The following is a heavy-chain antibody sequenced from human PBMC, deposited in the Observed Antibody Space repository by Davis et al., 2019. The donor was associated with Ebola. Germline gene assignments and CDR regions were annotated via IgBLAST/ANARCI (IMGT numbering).Heavy chain of an antibody. CDR2: IWYDGSNK. J-gene: IGHJ4*02. V-gene: IGHV3-33*01. CDR1: GFTFSSYG. D-gene: IGHD1-26*01. Sequence: PGESLKISCAASGFTFSSYGMHWVRQAPGKGLEWVAVIWYDGSNKYYADSVKGRFTISRDNSKNTLYLQMNSLRAEDTAVYYCASQIIVGAINGWDYWGQGTLVTVSS. CDR3: ASQIIVGAINGWDY.